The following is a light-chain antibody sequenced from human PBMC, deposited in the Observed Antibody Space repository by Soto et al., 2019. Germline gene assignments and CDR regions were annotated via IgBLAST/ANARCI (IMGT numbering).Light chain of an antibody. Sequence: EIVLTQSPGTLSLSPGERATLSCRASQSVSSSYLAWYQQKPGQTPRLLIYGASSRATGIPDRFSGSASGTDFTLTICRLEPEDFAVYYCQQYGSSPGTFGQGTKVDIK. CDR3: QQYGSSPGT. V-gene: IGKV3-20*01. J-gene: IGKJ1*01. CDR2: GAS. CDR1: QSVSSSY.